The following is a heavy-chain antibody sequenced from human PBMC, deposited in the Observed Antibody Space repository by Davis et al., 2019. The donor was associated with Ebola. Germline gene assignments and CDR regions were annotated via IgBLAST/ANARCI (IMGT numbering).Heavy chain of an antibody. Sequence: SETLSLTCTVSGASISSYFWSWIRQPPGKGLEWIGYIYYSGSTNYNPSLKSRVTISVDTSKNQFSLKLSSVTAADTAVYYCARIGYGGNPDYWGQGTLVTVSS. J-gene: IGHJ4*02. V-gene: IGHV4-59*01. D-gene: IGHD4-23*01. CDR2: IYYSGST. CDR1: GASISSYF. CDR3: ARIGYGGNPDY.